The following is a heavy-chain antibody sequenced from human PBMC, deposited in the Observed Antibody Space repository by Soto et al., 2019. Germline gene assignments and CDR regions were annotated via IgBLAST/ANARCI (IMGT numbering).Heavy chain of an antibody. V-gene: IGHV4-59*01. J-gene: IGHJ3*02. Sequence: QVQLQESGPGLVKPSETLSLTCTFSGGSISSYYWSCIRQHPGKGLAWIGYIYYSWSTNYNPSLKSRVTISVDTSKNQFSLKLSSVTAADTAVYYGARDGEVGYEGSDAFDIWGQGTMVTVSS. CDR3: ARDGEVGYEGSDAFDI. CDR2: IYYSWST. D-gene: IGHD5-12*01. CDR1: GGSISSYY.